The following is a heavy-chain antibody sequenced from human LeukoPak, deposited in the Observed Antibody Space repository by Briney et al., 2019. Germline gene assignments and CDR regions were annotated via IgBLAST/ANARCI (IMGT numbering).Heavy chain of an antibody. CDR1: GYTFTGYY. J-gene: IGHJ4*02. D-gene: IGHD4-17*01. CDR2: INPNSGGT. CDR3: ATGLTTVTSFDY. V-gene: IGHV1-2*02. Sequence: ASVKVSCKASGYTFTGYYMHWVRQAPGQGLEWMGWINPNSGGTNYAQKFQGRVTMTRDTSISTAYMELSSLRSEDTAVYYCATGLTTVTSFDYWGQGTLVTVSS.